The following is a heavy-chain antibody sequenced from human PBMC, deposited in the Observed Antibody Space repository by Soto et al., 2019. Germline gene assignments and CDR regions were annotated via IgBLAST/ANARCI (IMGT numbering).Heavy chain of an antibody. CDR1: GFTFSSYA. CDR2: ISGSGGST. J-gene: IGHJ4*02. Sequence: EVPLLESGGGLVQPGGSLRLSCAASGFTFSSYAMSWVRQAPGKGLEWVSAISGSGGSTYYADSVKGRFTISRDNSKNTLYLQMNSLRAEDTAVYYCARGYCSGGSCCFDYWGQGTLVTVSS. D-gene: IGHD2-15*01. V-gene: IGHV3-23*01. CDR3: ARGYCSGGSCCFDY.